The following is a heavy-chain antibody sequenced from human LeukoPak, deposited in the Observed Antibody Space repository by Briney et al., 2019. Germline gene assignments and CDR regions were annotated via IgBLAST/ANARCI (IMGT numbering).Heavy chain of an antibody. D-gene: IGHD5-18*01. CDR3: ARGRSQLWSDFDY. CDR2: SRNKANSYTT. CDR1: GFMLSDHY. Sequence: PGGSLRLSCAASGFMLSDHYMDWVRQAPGKGLEWVGRSRNKANSYTTEYAASVKGRFTISRDDSKNSVYLQMNSLKKEDTAVCYCARGRSQLWSDFDYWGQGTLLTVSS. V-gene: IGHV3-72*01. J-gene: IGHJ4*02.